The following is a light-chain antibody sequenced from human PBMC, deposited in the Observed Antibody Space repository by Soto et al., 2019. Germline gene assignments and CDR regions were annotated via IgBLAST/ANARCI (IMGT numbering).Light chain of an antibody. Sequence: EIVVTQSPGTLSLSLGEGATLSCRASQSVSSTYLAWYQQKPGQAPRLLIYGASNRATGIPDRFSGSGSGTDFTLTISRLEPEDFAVYYCQQYTSSPLTFGGGTKVEIK. CDR3: QQYTSSPLT. CDR2: GAS. J-gene: IGKJ4*01. CDR1: QSVSSTY. V-gene: IGKV3-20*01.